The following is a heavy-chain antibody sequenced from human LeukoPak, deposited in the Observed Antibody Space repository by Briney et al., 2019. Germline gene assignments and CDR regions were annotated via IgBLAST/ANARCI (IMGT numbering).Heavy chain of an antibody. V-gene: IGHV4-4*07. CDR1: GGSISSYY. CDR2: IYTSRST. D-gene: IGHD6-19*01. Sequence: AETLSLTCTVSGGSISSYYGSWIRQPAGKGLEWIGRIYTSRSTNYNPSLKSRVTMSVDTSKNQFSLKLSSVTAADTAVYYCAREQLVAGPPFDPWGQGTLVTVSS. CDR3: AREQLVAGPPFDP. J-gene: IGHJ5*02.